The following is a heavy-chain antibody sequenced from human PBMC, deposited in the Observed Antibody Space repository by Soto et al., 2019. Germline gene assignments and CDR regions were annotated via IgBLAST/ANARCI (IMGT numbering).Heavy chain of an antibody. J-gene: IGHJ3*02. Sequence: VSGPTLMNPTQTLTLTCTFSGFSLSTSGMRVSWIRQPPGKALEWLARIDWDDDKFYSTSLKTRLTISKDTSKNQVVLTMTNMDPVDTATYYCARMKMANDAFDIWGQGTMDTVSS. CDR1: GFSLSTSGMR. CDR3: ARMKMANDAFDI. V-gene: IGHV2-70*04. CDR2: IDWDDDK.